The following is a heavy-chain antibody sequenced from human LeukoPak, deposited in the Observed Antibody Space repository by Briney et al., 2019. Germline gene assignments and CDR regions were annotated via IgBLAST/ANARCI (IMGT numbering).Heavy chain of an antibody. D-gene: IGHD5-12*01. CDR2: INAGNGNT. Sequence: ASVKVSCKASGYTFTSYAMHWVRQAPGQRLEWMGWINAGNGNTKYSQKFQGRVTITRDTSASTAYMEVSSLRSEDTAVYYCARVRGYSGYDSFDYWGQGTLVTVSS. CDR1: GYTFTSYA. CDR3: ARVRGYSGYDSFDY. J-gene: IGHJ4*02. V-gene: IGHV1-3*01.